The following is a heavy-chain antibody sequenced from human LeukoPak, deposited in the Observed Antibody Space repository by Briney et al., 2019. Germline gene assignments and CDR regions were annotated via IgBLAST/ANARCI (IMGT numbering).Heavy chain of an antibody. V-gene: IGHV3-74*01. Sequence: GGSLRLSCATSGFTFSTFWMHWVRQAPGKGLVWVSRINHDGSSTNYADSVKGRFTISRDNAKNTLYLQMNSLRAEDTAVYYCARGLYGSGSYSFPYYYYYYMDVWGKGTTVTVSS. CDR2: INHDGSST. CDR1: GFTFSTFW. CDR3: ARGLYGSGSYSFPYYYYYYMDV. D-gene: IGHD3-10*01. J-gene: IGHJ6*03.